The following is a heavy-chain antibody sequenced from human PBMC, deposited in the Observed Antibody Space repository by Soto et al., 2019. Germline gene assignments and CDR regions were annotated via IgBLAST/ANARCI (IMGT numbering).Heavy chain of an antibody. J-gene: IGHJ4*02. CDR2: ISYDGSNK. CDR3: AKDMSRGYSGYDWAYFDY. CDR1: GFTFSSYG. Sequence: QVQLVESGGGVVQPGRSLRLSCAASGFTFSSYGRHWVRQAPGKGLEWVAVISYDGSNKYYADSVKGRFTISRDNSKNTLYLQMNSLRAEDTAVYYCAKDMSRGYSGYDWAYFDYWGQGTLVTVSS. V-gene: IGHV3-30*18. D-gene: IGHD5-12*01.